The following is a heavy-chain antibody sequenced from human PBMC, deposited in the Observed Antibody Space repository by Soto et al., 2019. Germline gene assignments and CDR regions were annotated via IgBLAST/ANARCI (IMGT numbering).Heavy chain of an antibody. CDR2: ISYDGSNK. D-gene: IGHD2-2*01. Sequence: QVQLAESGGGVVQPGRSLRLSCAASGFTFSSYGMHWVRQAPGKGLEWVAVISYDGSNKYYADSVKGRFTISRDNSKNTLDLQMNSLSAEDTAAYYGAKDASPYVVVPAAPVDYWGQGTLVTVSS. J-gene: IGHJ4*02. CDR1: GFTFSSYG. CDR3: AKDASPYVVVPAAPVDY. V-gene: IGHV3-30*18.